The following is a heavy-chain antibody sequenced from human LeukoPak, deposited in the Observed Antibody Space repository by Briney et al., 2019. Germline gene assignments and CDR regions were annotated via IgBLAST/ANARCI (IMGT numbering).Heavy chain of an antibody. CDR3: ARDPTYYYDSSGYYEDY. Sequence: ASVKVSCKASGGTFSSYAISWVRQAPGQGLEWMGRIIPILGIANYAQKFQGRVTITADKSTSTAYMELSSLRSEDTAVYYCARDPTYYYDSSGYYEDYWGQGTLVTVSS. CDR1: GGTFSSYA. CDR2: IIPILGIA. D-gene: IGHD3-22*01. V-gene: IGHV1-69*04. J-gene: IGHJ4*02.